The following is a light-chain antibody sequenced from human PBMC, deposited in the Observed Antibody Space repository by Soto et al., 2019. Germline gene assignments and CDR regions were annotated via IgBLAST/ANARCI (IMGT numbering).Light chain of an antibody. J-gene: IGKJ4*01. Sequence: EIVLTQSPATLSLSPGERATLSCRASQSVNSYLAWYQQKPGQPPRLLIYHASNRATGIPARFSGSGSGTDFTLTISSLQSEDFAVYYCQQYNNWPPLTFGGGTTVDIK. V-gene: IGKV3-11*01. CDR1: QSVNSY. CDR2: HAS. CDR3: QQYNNWPPLT.